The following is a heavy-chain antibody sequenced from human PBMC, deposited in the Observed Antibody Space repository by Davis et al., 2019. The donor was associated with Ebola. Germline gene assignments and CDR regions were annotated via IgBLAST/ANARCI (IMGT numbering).Heavy chain of an antibody. CDR2: IKHDGSEK. D-gene: IGHD6-13*01. J-gene: IGHJ4*02. Sequence: GESLKISCAASGFTFNNYWMSWVRQAPGKGLQWVANIKHDGSEKYYVDSVKGRFTISRDNTKNSMSLQMNSLRAEDTAVYYCAKGDRIAAASLGYWGQGTLVTVSS. CDR1: GFTFNNYW. CDR3: AKGDRIAAASLGY. V-gene: IGHV3-7*03.